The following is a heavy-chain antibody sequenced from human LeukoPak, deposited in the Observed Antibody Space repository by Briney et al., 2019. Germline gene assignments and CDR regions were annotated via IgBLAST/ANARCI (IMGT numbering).Heavy chain of an antibody. Sequence: GGSLRLSCAASGFTFSSYWMSWVRQAPGKGLEWVANIKQDGSEKYYVDSVKGRFTISRDNAKNSLYLQMNSLRAEDTAVYYCARDGDCSSTSCYTGTIDYWGQGTLVTVPS. D-gene: IGHD2-2*02. V-gene: IGHV3-7*01. J-gene: IGHJ4*02. CDR1: GFTFSSYW. CDR2: IKQDGSEK. CDR3: ARDGDCSSTSCYTGTIDY.